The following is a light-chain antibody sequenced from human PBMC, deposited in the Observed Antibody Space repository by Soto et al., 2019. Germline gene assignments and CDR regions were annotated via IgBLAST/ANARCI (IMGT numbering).Light chain of an antibody. Sequence: VMRQAQATTAVSPGDNANLSCRASQSVSSNLAWYQQKPGQAPRLLIYGASTRATGIPARFSGSGSGTEFTLTISSLQSEDFAVYYCPQYTNRPRPFAQRTKVDIK. CDR3: PQYTNRPRP. CDR2: GAS. V-gene: IGKV3-15*01. J-gene: IGKJ1*01. CDR1: QSVSSN.